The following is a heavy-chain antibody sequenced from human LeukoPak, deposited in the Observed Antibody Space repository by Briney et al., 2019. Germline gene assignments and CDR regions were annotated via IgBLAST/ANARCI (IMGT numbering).Heavy chain of an antibody. CDR3: ARGSWGSDTNWFDP. Sequence: SETLSLTCAVYGGSFSGYYWSWIRQPPGKGLEWIGEINHSGSTNYNPSPKSRVTISVDTSKNQFSLRLSSVTAADTAVYYCARGSWGSDTNWFDPWGQGTLVTVSS. CDR2: INHSGST. V-gene: IGHV4-34*01. D-gene: IGHD3-10*01. CDR1: GGSFSGYY. J-gene: IGHJ5*02.